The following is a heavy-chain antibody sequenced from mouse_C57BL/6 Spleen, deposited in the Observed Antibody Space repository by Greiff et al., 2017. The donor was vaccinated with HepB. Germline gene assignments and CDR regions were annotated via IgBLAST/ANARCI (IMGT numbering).Heavy chain of an antibody. J-gene: IGHJ4*01. V-gene: IGHV1-64*01. CDR1: GYTFTSYW. CDR2: IHPNSGST. D-gene: IGHD1-1*01. CDR3: ARSCDYGSSYAMDY. Sequence: QVQLQQPGAELVKPGASVKLSCKASGYTFTSYWMHWVKQRPGQGLEWIGMIHPNSGSTNYNEKFKSKATLTVDKSSSTAYMQLSSLTAEDSAVYYCARSCDYGSSYAMDYWGQGTSVTVSS.